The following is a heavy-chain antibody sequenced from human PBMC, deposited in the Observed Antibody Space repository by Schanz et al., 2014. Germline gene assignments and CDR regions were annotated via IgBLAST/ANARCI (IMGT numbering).Heavy chain of an antibody. D-gene: IGHD3-22*01. CDR2: LWHDGSKK. CDR1: GFTFSSYD. Sequence: QVQLVESGGGVVQPGRSLRLSCVASGFTFSSYDVFWVRQAPGKGLEWVAILWHDGSKKYYADSVKGRFTISRDNSKNTLFLQMNSLRVEDSAIYYCAKDISDTSGKDDYWGQGTLVTVSS. CDR3: AKDISDTSGKDDY. V-gene: IGHV3-33*06. J-gene: IGHJ4*02.